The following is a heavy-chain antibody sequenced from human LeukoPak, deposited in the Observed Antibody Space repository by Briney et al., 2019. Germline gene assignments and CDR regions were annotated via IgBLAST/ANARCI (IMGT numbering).Heavy chain of an antibody. Sequence: SETLSLTCTVSGGSISSYYWSWIRQPPGKGLEWIGYIYYSGSTNYNPSLKSRVTISVDTSTNQFSLKLSSATAADTAVYYRARGGYSYFDYWGQGTLVTVSS. J-gene: IGHJ4*02. CDR3: ARGGYSYFDY. CDR2: IYYSGST. CDR1: GGSISSYY. D-gene: IGHD5-18*01. V-gene: IGHV4-59*01.